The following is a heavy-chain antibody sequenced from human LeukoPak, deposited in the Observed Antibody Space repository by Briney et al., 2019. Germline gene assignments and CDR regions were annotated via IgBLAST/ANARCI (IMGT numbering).Heavy chain of an antibody. CDR1: GFTLSRFW. CDR3: ARAWTGTGPGDC. V-gene: IGHV3-7*04. CDR2: IKQDGSEK. Sequence: GGSLRLSCAASGFTLSRFWMGWGRQAPGKGLEGVASIKQDGSEKYDVDSVKGRFTISRDNAKNSLYLQMNSLRVEDTALYYCARAWTGTGPGDCWGQGTLVTVSS. D-gene: IGHD1-1*01. J-gene: IGHJ4*02.